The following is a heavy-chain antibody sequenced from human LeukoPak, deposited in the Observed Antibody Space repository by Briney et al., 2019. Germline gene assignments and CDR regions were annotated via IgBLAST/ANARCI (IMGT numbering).Heavy chain of an antibody. Sequence: GGSLRLFCAASGFTFSDYSMNWGRQAPGKGLEWVSSISSSSSYIYYADSVKGRFTISRDNAKNSLYLQMNSLRAEDTAVYYCARAASSWSYLNYWGQGTLVTVSS. CDR1: GFTFSDYS. CDR3: ARAASSWSYLNY. V-gene: IGHV3-21*01. CDR2: ISSSSSYI. J-gene: IGHJ4*02. D-gene: IGHD6-13*01.